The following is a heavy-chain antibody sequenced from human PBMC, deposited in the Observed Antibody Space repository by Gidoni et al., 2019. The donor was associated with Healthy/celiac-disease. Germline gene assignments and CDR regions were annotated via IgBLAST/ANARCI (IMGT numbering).Heavy chain of an antibody. V-gene: IGHV3-30*18. J-gene: IGHJ6*02. CDR3: AKEGRNCSSTSCYPTRVYYYYGMDV. D-gene: IGHD2-2*01. Sequence: QVQLVESGGGVVQPGRSLRLSCAASGFPFSSYGMHWVRQAPGKGLAWLAVISYDGSNKYYADSVKGRFTISRDNAKNTLYLQMNSLRAEDTAVYYCAKEGRNCSSTSCYPTRVYYYYGMDVWGQGTTVTVSS. CDR1: GFPFSSYG. CDR2: ISYDGSNK.